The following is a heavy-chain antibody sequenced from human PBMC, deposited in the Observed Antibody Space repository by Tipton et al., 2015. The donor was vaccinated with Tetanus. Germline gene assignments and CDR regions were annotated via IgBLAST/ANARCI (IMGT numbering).Heavy chain of an antibody. Sequence: TLSLTCSASGGSISTRSYYWGWIRQPPGKGLEWIGSIYYSGSTYYNPSLKSRVTISVDTSKNQFSLKLSSVTAADTAVYFCAEGLGDLSLNYFDSWGQGTLVTVSS. CDR3: AEGLGDLSLNYFDS. V-gene: IGHV4-39*01. CDR2: IYYSGST. D-gene: IGHD3-16*02. J-gene: IGHJ4*02. CDR1: GGSISTRSYY.